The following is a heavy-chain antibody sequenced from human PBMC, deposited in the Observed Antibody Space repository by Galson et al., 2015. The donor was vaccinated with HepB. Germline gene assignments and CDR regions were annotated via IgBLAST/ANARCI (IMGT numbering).Heavy chain of an antibody. Sequence: SLRLSCAASGFTFSSYSMNWVRQAPGKGLEWVSSISSSSSYIYYADSVKGRFTISRDNAKNSLYLQMNSLRAEDTAVYYCARRIAVALAPFDYWGQGTLVTVSS. D-gene: IGHD6-19*01. CDR3: ARRIAVALAPFDY. CDR1: GFTFSSYS. V-gene: IGHV3-21*01. J-gene: IGHJ4*02. CDR2: ISSSSSYI.